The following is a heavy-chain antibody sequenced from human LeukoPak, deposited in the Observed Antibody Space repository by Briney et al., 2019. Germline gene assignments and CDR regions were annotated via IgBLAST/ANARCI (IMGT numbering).Heavy chain of an antibody. CDR1: GFTFSSYS. CDR3: ARDNPDYDSSGYPYFDY. CDR2: ISSSSSYI. D-gene: IGHD3-22*01. V-gene: IGHV3-21*01. J-gene: IGHJ4*02. Sequence: PGGSLRLSCAASGFTFSSYSMNWVRQAPGKGLEWVSSISSSSSYIYYADSVKGRFTISRDNAKNSLYLQMNSLRAEDTAVYYCARDNPDYDSSGYPYFDYWGQGTLVTVSS.